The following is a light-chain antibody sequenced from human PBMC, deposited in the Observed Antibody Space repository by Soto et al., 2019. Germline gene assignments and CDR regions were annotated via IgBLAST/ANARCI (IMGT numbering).Light chain of an antibody. Sequence: DVVMTQSPLSLPVTLGQPASISCRSNQSLVHSDGIAYFSWFQQRPGRSPRRLIYKVSNRDSGVPARFSGSGSGTDFEMQISRVEAEDVGGYYCMQGTHWPITFDQGTRLEIK. CDR1: QSLVHSDGIAY. V-gene: IGKV2-30*02. CDR2: KVS. J-gene: IGKJ5*01. CDR3: MQGTHWPIT.